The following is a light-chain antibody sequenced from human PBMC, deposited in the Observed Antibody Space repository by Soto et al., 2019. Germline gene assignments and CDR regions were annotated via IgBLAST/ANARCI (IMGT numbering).Light chain of an antibody. Sequence: DIQMTQSPSTLSASVGDRVTITCRASQSISSWLAWYQQKPGKAPKLLIYKASSLESGVPSRFSGGGIGTEFSLTISSLQPDDFATYYCQHYNSYSEAFGQGTNVDIK. CDR3: QHYNSYSEA. CDR2: KAS. J-gene: IGKJ1*01. V-gene: IGKV1-5*03. CDR1: QSISSW.